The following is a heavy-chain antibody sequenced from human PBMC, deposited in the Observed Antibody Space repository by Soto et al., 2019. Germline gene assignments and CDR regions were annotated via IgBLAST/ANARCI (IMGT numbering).Heavy chain of an antibody. CDR1: GFTFSSYA. CDR3: AKDTQAAGYYYYGMDV. CDR2: ISGSGGST. Sequence: GGSLRLSCAASGFTFSSYAMSWVRQAPGKGLEWVSAISGSGGSTYYADSVKGRFTISRDNSKNSLYLQMNSLRAEDTALYYCAKDTQAAGYYYYGMDVWGQGTTVTVSS. V-gene: IGHV3-23*01. D-gene: IGHD6-13*01. J-gene: IGHJ6*02.